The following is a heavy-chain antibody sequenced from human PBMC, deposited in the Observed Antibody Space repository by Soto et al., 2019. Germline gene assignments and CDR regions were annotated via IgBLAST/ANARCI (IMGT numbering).Heavy chain of an antibody. V-gene: IGHV1-69*12. D-gene: IGHD3-9*01. CDR3: ARGVDYAILTGYHHGFDY. CDR1: GGTFSSYA. Sequence: QVQLVQSGAEVKKPGSSVKVSCKASGGTFSSYAISWVRQAPGQGLEWMGGIIPIFGTANYAQKFQGRVTITADESTSTAYRELSSLRSEDTAVYYCARGVDYAILTGYHHGFDYWGQGTLVTVSS. J-gene: IGHJ4*02. CDR2: IIPIFGTA.